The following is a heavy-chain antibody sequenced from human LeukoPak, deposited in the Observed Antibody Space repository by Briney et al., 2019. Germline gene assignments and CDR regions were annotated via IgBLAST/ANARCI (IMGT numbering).Heavy chain of an antibody. CDR2: INPNSGGT. Sequence: ASVKVSCKASGYTFTSYDINWVRQATGQGLEWMGWINPNSGGTNYAQKFQGRVTMTRDTSISTAYMELSRLRSDDTAVYYCARSESYYYYGMDVWGQGTTVTVSS. CDR3: ARSESYYYYGMDV. J-gene: IGHJ6*02. CDR1: GYTFTSYD. V-gene: IGHV1-2*02.